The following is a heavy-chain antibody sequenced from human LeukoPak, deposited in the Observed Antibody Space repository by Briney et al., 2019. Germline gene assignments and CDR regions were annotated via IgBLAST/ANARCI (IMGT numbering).Heavy chain of an antibody. V-gene: IGHV3-30-3*02. CDR1: GFTFSSYA. CDR3: AKWAQFRGIVVGAGFDY. CDR2: ISYDGSNK. D-gene: IGHD3-22*01. Sequence: AGGSLRLSCAASGFTFSSYAMHWVRQAPGKGLEWVAVISYDGSNKYYADSVKGRFTISRDNSKNTLYLQMNSLRAEDTAVYYCAKWAQFRGIVVGAGFDYWGQGTLVTVSS. J-gene: IGHJ4*02.